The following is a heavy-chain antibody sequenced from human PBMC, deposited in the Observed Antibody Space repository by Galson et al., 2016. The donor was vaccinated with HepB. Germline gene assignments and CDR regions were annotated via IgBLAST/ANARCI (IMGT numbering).Heavy chain of an antibody. V-gene: IGHV3-30*18. D-gene: IGHD6-13*01. CDR3: AKGEAASSWYAPFDY. CDR2: ILFDGSHK. J-gene: IGHJ4*02. Sequence: PGKGLEWVAIILFDGSHKYYGDSVSGRFTISRDNSKKTLYLQMNSLRADDTAVYYCAKGEAASSWYAPFDYWGQGTLVTVSA.